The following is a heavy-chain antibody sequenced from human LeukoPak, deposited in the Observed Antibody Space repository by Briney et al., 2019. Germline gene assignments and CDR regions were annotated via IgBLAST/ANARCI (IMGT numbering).Heavy chain of an antibody. Sequence: PGGSLRLSCAASGFTFSSYEMNWVRQAPGKGLEWVSHISSSGSTIYYADSVKGRFTISRDNAKNSLYLQMNSLRAEDTAVYYCARGNPIAVAGPSDYWGQGTLVTVSS. CDR3: ARGNPIAVAGPSDY. J-gene: IGHJ4*02. V-gene: IGHV3-48*03. D-gene: IGHD6-19*01. CDR2: ISSSGSTI. CDR1: GFTFSSYE.